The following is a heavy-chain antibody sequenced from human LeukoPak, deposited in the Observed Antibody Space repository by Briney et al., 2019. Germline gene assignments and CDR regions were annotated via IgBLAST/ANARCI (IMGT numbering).Heavy chain of an antibody. V-gene: IGHV1-69*05. J-gene: IGHJ4*02. CDR2: IIPIFGTA. D-gene: IGHD6-13*01. Sequence: SVKVSCKASGGTFSSYAISWVRQAPGQGLEWMGGIIPIFGTANYAQKFQGRVTITTDESTSTAYMELSSLRSEDTAVYYCAKGDRAIAAAGTGFDYWGQGTLVTVSS. CDR3: AKGDRAIAAAGTGFDY. CDR1: GGTFSSYA.